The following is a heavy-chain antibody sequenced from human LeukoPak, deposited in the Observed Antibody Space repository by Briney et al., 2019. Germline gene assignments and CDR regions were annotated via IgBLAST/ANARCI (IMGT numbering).Heavy chain of an antibody. CDR3: ARTRYCSGATCYSPELFYS. Sequence: SETLSLTCAVSGYSISTGYHWGWIRQSPGTGLEWIGSIYHSGNTYYNPSLKSRVTISVDTSMNQFSLKVTSVTAADTAVYYCARTRYCSGATCYSPELFYSGGQGTLVTVSS. J-gene: IGHJ4*02. CDR1: GYSISTGYH. V-gene: IGHV4-38-2*01. CDR2: IYHSGNT. D-gene: IGHD2-15*01.